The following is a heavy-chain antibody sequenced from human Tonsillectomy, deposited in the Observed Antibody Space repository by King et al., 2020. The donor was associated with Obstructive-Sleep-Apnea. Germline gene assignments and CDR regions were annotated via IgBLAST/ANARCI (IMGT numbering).Heavy chain of an antibody. CDR1: GFTFSSYA. Sequence: EVQLVESGGGLVQPGGSLRLSCAASGFTFSSYAMSWVRQAPGKGLEWVSAISGSGGSTYYADSVKGRFTISRDNSKNTLYLQMNSLRAEDTAVYYCATGRYDILTGYYPPFDYWGQGTLVTVSS. D-gene: IGHD3-9*01. CDR2: ISGSGGST. CDR3: ATGRYDILTGYYPPFDY. J-gene: IGHJ4*02. V-gene: IGHV3-23*04.